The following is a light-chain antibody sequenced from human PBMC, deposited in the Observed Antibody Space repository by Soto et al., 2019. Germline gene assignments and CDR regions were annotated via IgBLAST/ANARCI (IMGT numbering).Light chain of an antibody. CDR2: DVS. V-gene: IGLV2-14*01. CDR3: SSYTSSSTLSYV. Sequence: QSGLTEPGAGKECRGRWTTISYTRTSSDVGGYNYVSWYQQHPGKAPKLMIYDVSNRPSGVSNRFSGSKSGNTASLTISGLQAEDEADYYCSSYTSSSTLSYVFGTGTKVTVL. J-gene: IGLJ1*01. CDR1: SSDVGGYNY.